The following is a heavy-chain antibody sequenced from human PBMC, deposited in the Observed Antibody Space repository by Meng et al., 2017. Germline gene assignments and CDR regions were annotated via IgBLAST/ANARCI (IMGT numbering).Heavy chain of an antibody. J-gene: IGHJ5*02. CDR2: IYWDDDK. CDR1: GFSLSTSGVG. V-gene: IGHV2-5*02. D-gene: IGHD4-17*01. Sequence: IPLKDSGPTLVNPTQTLPLTCTFSGFSLSTSGVGVGWIRQPPGKALEWLALIYWDDDKRYSPSLKSRLTITKDTSKNQVVLTMTNMDPVDTATYYCALSQEETTVSWFDPWGQGTLVTVSS. CDR3: ALSQEETTVSWFDP.